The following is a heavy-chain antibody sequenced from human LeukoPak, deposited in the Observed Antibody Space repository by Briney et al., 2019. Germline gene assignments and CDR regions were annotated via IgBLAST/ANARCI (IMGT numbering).Heavy chain of an antibody. CDR1: GFTFGSYA. CDR3: ARASHDFHYYYYGMDV. D-gene: IGHD2/OR15-2a*01. J-gene: IGHJ6*02. Sequence: HPGGSLRLSCAASGFTFGSYAMHWVRQAPGKGLEWVAVISYDGSNKYYADSVKGRFTISRDNSKNTLYLQMNSLRAEDTAVYYCARASHDFHYYYYGMDVWGQGTTVTVSS. CDR2: ISYDGSNK. V-gene: IGHV3-30-3*01.